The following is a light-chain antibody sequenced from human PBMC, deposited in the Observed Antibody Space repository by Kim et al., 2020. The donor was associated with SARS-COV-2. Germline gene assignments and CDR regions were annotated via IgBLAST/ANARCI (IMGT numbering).Light chain of an antibody. CDR1: QSVLFSSNNKNY. J-gene: IGKJ2*01. CDR3: QQHYRIPYT. CDR2: WAS. Sequence: DIVMTQSPDSLAVSLGERATINCKSSQSVLFSSNNKNYFAWYQQKAGQPPKLLIHWASTRESGVPDRFSGSGSETDFNLTISSLQAEDVADYYCQQHYRIPYTFGQGTKLEI. V-gene: IGKV4-1*01.